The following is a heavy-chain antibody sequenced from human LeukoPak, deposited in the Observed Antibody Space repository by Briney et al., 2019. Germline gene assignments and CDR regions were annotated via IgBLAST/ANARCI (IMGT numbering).Heavy chain of an antibody. D-gene: IGHD6-13*01. CDR3: ATPGTSSWSFDDAEYFQH. Sequence: LTGGSLRLSCAASGFTFSSYAMSWVRQAPGKGLEWVSAISGSGGSTYYADSVKGRFTISRDNSKNTLYLQMNSLRAEDTAVYYCATPGTSSWSFDDAEYFQHWGQGTLVTVSS. J-gene: IGHJ1*01. V-gene: IGHV3-23*01. CDR2: ISGSGGST. CDR1: GFTFSSYA.